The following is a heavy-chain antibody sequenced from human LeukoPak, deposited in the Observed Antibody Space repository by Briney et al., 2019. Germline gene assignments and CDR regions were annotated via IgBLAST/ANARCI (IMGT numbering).Heavy chain of an antibody. CDR2: IYTSGST. Sequence: PSETLSLTCTVSGGSISSYYWSWIRQPAGKGLEWIGRIYTSGSTNYNPSLKSRVTMSLDTSKNQFSLKLSSATAADTAVYYCARDLAYYDSSGYLRYFGHWGQGTLVTVSS. CDR1: GGSISSYY. D-gene: IGHD3-22*01. CDR3: ARDLAYYDSSGYLRYFGH. V-gene: IGHV4-4*07. J-gene: IGHJ4*02.